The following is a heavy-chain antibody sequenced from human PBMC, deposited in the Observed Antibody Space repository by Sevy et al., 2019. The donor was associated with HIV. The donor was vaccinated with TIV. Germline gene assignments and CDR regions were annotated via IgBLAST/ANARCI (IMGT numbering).Heavy chain of an antibody. CDR1: GFTPSTYG. J-gene: IGHJ6*02. CDR3: ARDAQRLPLGELSRIPSARGGMDV. Sequence: GGSLRLSCAASGFTPSTYGMHWVRQAPGKGLEWVAVIGYDGSNKYYADSVRGRFTISRDNSKNTLYLQMNSLRPEDRAVYYCARDAQRLPLGELSRIPSARGGMDVWGQGTAVTVSS. V-gene: IGHV3-33*01. CDR2: IGYDGSNK. D-gene: IGHD3-16*02.